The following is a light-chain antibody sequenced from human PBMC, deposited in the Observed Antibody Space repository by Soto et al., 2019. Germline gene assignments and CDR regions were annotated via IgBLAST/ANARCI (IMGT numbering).Light chain of an antibody. CDR2: VNSDGSH. CDR3: QTWATGSYV. CDR1: SGHSNYA. V-gene: IGLV4-69*01. Sequence: QLVLTQSPSASASLGASVKLTCTLSSGHSNYAIAWHQQQSEKGPRYLMKVNSDGSHSKGDGIPDRFSGSSSGAERYLSISSLQSEDEADYYGQTWATGSYVFGTGTKLTVL. J-gene: IGLJ1*01.